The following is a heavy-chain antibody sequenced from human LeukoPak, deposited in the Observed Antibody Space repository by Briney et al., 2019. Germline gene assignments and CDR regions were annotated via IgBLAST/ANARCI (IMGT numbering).Heavy chain of an antibody. J-gene: IGHJ4*02. V-gene: IGHV3-21*04. Sequence: GGSLRLSCAASGFTFSSYSMNWVRQAPGKGLEWVSSISSSSSYIYYADSVKGRFTISRDNAKNSLYLQMNSLRAEDTAVYYCAKGRSSGWQLFDYWGQGTLVTVSS. D-gene: IGHD6-19*01. CDR2: ISSSSSYI. CDR3: AKGRSSGWQLFDY. CDR1: GFTFSSYS.